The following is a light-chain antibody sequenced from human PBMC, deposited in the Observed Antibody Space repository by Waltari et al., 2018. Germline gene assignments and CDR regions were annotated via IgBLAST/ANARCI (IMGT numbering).Light chain of an antibody. CDR1: NSNIGKNT. CDR3: ATWDDCLNGWV. Sequence: QSLLTQAPSASAPPGQRITMTCSGSNSNIGKNTVNWYQRLPGTAPKLLVYRNDQRPWKVPDRVSCSRSGTSASLAIGGLQVDDEADYYCATWDDCLNGWVFGGGTRLTVL. V-gene: IGLV1-44*01. J-gene: IGLJ3*02. CDR2: RND.